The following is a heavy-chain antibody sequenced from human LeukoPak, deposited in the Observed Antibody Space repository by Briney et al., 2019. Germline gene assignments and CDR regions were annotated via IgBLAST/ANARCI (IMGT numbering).Heavy chain of an antibody. Sequence: GGSLRLSCAASGFTFSDYYMSWIRQAPGKGLEWVSAISGSGGSTYYADSVKGRFTISRDNSKNTLYLQMNSLRAEDTAVYYCAKKDTIFGVVISGPWGQGTLVTVSS. V-gene: IGHV3-23*01. CDR1: GFTFSDYY. D-gene: IGHD3-3*01. CDR2: ISGSGGST. J-gene: IGHJ5*02. CDR3: AKKDTIFGVVISGP.